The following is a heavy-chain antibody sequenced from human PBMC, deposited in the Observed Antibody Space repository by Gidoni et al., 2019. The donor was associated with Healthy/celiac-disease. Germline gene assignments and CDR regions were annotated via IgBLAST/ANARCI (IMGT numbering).Heavy chain of an antibody. CDR3: ASTHLGIAVAGDYYYYMDV. V-gene: IGHV4-39*01. J-gene: IGHJ6*03. Sequence: QLQLQESGPGLVKPSETLSLTCTVSGGSISSSSSYWGWIRQPPGKGLEWIGSIYYSGSTYYNPSLKSRVTISVDTSKNQFSLKLSSVTAADTAVYYCASTHLGIAVAGDYYYYMDVWGKGTTVTVSS. CDR1: GGSISSSSSY. CDR2: IYYSGST. D-gene: IGHD6-19*01.